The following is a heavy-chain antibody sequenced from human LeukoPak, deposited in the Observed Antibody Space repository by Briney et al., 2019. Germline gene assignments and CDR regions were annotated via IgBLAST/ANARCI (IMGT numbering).Heavy chain of an antibody. CDR1: DDSISSNRYF. Sequence: SETLSLTCTISDDSISSNRYFWAWVRQPPGGGLEWIASINYNWRTYYNPSLKSRLTISIDTAKRQFSLKLTSVTAADTALYYCARDIDDVGALLDFWGQGTLVTVSS. J-gene: IGHJ4*02. CDR2: INYNWRT. D-gene: IGHD1-26*01. CDR3: ARDIDDVGALLDF. V-gene: IGHV4-39*07.